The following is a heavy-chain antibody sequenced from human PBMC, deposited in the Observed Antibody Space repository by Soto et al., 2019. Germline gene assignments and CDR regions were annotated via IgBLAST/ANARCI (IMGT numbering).Heavy chain of an antibody. CDR2: INPMLGVA. CDR1: GGSFSSLV. Sequence: VASVKVCCKASGGSFSSLVISWLRQAPGQGPEWMGGINPMLGVANFAQKFQDRVTITADESTTTAYMELSSLRSEDTAVYYCARGPAQFDPWGHGTLVTVSS. V-gene: IGHV1-69*10. CDR3: ARGPAQFDP. D-gene: IGHD2-2*01. J-gene: IGHJ5*02.